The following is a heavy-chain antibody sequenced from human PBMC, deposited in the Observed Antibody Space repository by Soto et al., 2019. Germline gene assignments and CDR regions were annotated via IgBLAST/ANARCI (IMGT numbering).Heavy chain of an antibody. CDR3: AKGNYGDYGGFDP. J-gene: IGHJ5*02. V-gene: IGHV3-23*01. CDR2: IISTGIST. D-gene: IGHD4-17*01. CDR1: GFSFRTFA. Sequence: EVQVLESGGDFIQTGGSLRLSCAASGFSFRTFAMTWVRQAPGKGLEWVSTIISTGISTYYADSVKGRFTIPRANSKNTLYLQMNSLRAEDSAVYYCAKGNYGDYGGFDPWGQGTLVTVSS.